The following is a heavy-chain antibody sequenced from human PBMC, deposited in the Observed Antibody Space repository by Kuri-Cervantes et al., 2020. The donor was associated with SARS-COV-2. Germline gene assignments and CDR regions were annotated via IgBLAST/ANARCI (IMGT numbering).Heavy chain of an antibody. CDR2: IYPGDSDT. Sequence: GESLKISCKGSGYSFTNYWIAWVRQMPGKGLEWMGIIYPGDSDTKYSPSFQGQVTISADKSISTAFLQWSSLKASDTAMYYCARRAYGEQVDYYYMDVWSKGTTVTVSS. CDR3: ARRAYGEQVDYYYMDV. D-gene: IGHD4-17*01. CDR1: GYSFTNYW. J-gene: IGHJ6*03. V-gene: IGHV5-51*01.